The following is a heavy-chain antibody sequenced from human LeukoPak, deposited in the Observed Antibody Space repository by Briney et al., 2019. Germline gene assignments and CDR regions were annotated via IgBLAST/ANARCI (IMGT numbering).Heavy chain of an antibody. CDR3: AKVSSGSYAGPGGDFDY. CDR2: ISGSGGST. J-gene: IGHJ4*02. D-gene: IGHD3-10*01. Sequence: PGGSLRLSCAASGFTFSSYAMSWVRQAPGKGLEWVSAISGSGGSTYYADSVKGRFTISRDNSKNTLYLQMNSLRAEDTAVYYCAKVSSGSYAGPGGDFDYWGQGTLVTVSS. CDR1: GFTFSSYA. V-gene: IGHV3-23*01.